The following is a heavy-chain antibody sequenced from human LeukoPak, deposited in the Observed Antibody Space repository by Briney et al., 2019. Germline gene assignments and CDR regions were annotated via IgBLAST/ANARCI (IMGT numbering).Heavy chain of an antibody. J-gene: IGHJ4*02. CDR3: ARGAPGSSCSGGSCPYVDY. Sequence: ASVKVSCKASGYTFTSYGISWVRQATGQGLEWMGWVNPNSGHTGFAQKFQGRVSMTSNTAISTAYMEVRSLRSEDTAGYYCARGAPGSSCSGGSCPYVDYWGQGTLVSVSS. CDR2: VNPNSGHT. CDR1: GYTFTSYG. V-gene: IGHV1-8*01. D-gene: IGHD2-15*01.